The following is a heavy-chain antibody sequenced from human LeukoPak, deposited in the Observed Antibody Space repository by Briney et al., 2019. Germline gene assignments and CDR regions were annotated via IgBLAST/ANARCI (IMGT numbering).Heavy chain of an antibody. CDR2: IYPGDSDT. Sequence: GESLKISCKGSGYSFTSYWIGWVRQMPGKGLEWMGIIYPGDSDTRYSPSFQGQVTISADKSISTAYLQWSSLKASDTAMYYCARLTTSGYSGYGTHNWFDPWGQGTLVTVSS. D-gene: IGHD5-12*01. J-gene: IGHJ5*02. CDR3: ARLTTSGYSGYGTHNWFDP. CDR1: GYSFTSYW. V-gene: IGHV5-51*01.